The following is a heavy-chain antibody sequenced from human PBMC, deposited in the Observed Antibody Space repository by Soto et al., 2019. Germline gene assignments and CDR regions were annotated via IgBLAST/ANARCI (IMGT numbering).Heavy chain of an antibody. Sequence: GGSLRLSCAASGFNFNSYTINWVRQAPGKRLEWLSSISSSGYIFSTDSVRGRFTISRDNAKNSVYLQINSLRAEDTAVYFCARDGSGGSSSPGMDVWGPGTTVTVSS. V-gene: IGHV3-21*01. CDR1: GFNFNSYT. CDR2: ISSSGYI. CDR3: ARDGSGGSSSPGMDV. D-gene: IGHD2-15*01. J-gene: IGHJ6*02.